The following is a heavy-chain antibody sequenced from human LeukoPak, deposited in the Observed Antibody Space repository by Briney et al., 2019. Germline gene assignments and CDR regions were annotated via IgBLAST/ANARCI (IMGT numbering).Heavy chain of an antibody. V-gene: IGHV4-4*07. Sequence: SETLSLTCTVSGGSISSYYWSWIRQPAGKGLEWIGRIYTSGSTNYNPPLTSRVTMSVDTSKNQFSLKLTSVTAADTAVYYCARDRCNSTTCASRGAFDIRGQGTMVTVS. J-gene: IGHJ3*02. CDR1: GGSISSYY. D-gene: IGHD2-2*01. CDR3: ARDRCNSTTCASRGAFDI. CDR2: IYTSGST.